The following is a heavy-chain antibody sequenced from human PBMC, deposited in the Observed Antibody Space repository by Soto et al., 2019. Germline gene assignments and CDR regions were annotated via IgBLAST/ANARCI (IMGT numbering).Heavy chain of an antibody. V-gene: IGHV1-69*02. CDR1: GGTFSSYT. Sequence: GASVKVSCKASGGTFSSYTISWVRQAPGQGLEWMGRIIPILGIANYAQKFQGRVTITADKSTSTAYMELSSLRSEDTAVYYCARGLWFGEEKYYFDYWGQGTLVTVSS. CDR3: ARGLWFGEEKYYFDY. J-gene: IGHJ4*02. CDR2: IIPILGIA. D-gene: IGHD3-10*01.